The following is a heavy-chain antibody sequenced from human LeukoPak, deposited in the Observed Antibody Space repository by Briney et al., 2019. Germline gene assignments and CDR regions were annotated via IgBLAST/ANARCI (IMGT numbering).Heavy chain of an antibody. CDR2: VYSNGNT. D-gene: IGHD1-14*01. CDR1: GGSINNNY. J-gene: IGHJ2*01. Sequence: PSETLSLTCTVSGGSINNNYWSWIRQPPGKGLEWIVYVYSNGNTNYNPSLKSRVIMSIETSKNQFSLKVPSVTAADTAVYYCASGTFDGPLYGTYWYFHVWGRGALVTVSS. V-gene: IGHV4-59*01. CDR3: ASGTFDGPLYGTYWYFHV.